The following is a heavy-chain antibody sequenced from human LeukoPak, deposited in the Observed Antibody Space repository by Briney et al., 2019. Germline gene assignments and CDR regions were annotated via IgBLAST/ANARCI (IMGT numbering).Heavy chain of an antibody. CDR3: AKGPWVQQLVVLDYYYYMDV. J-gene: IGHJ6*03. Sequence: GGSLRLSCAASGFTFSSYGMHWVRQAPGKGLEWVAVIWYDGSNKYYADSVKGRFTISRDNSKNTLYLQMNSLRAEDTAVYYCAKGPWVQQLVVLDYYYYMDVWGKGTTVTVSS. CDR1: GFTFSSYG. V-gene: IGHV3-33*06. D-gene: IGHD6-13*01. CDR2: IWYDGSNK.